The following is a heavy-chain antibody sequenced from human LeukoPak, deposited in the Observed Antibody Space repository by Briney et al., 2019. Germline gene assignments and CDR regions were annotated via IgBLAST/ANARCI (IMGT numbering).Heavy chain of an antibody. CDR1: EFGFSSYG. CDR3: ANIPNSFGPDY. V-gene: IGHV3-30*02. CDR2: EQKDGSYK. Sequence: GGSLRLSCATSEFGFSSYGMHWARQAPGKGLEWVAFEQKDGSYKKYADSVKGRFTISRDNSKNTLYLQMNSLRVEDTAVYYCANIPNSFGPDYWGQGSLVTVSS. J-gene: IGHJ4*02. D-gene: IGHD3-16*01.